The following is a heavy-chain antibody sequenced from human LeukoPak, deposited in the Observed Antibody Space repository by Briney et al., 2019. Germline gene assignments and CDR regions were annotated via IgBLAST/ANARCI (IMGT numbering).Heavy chain of an antibody. CDR2: IKQDGSDE. V-gene: IGHV3-7*01. Sequence: PGGSLRLSCAASGFTFSNYWMSWVRQAPGKGLEWVANIKQDGSDENYVDSVKGRFTISRDNAKNSLYLQMNRLRAEDTAVYYCVAKPYTLDVWGKGTTVTVSS. CDR1: GFTFSNYW. D-gene: IGHD3-16*01. CDR3: VAKPYTLDV. J-gene: IGHJ6*04.